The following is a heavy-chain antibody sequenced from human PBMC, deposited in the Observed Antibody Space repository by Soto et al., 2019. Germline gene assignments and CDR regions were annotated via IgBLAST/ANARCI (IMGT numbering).Heavy chain of an antibody. CDR2: MRNRANSYTT. CDR3: AGGATGRAPFQH. J-gene: IGHJ1*01. V-gene: IGHV3-72*01. D-gene: IGHD6-13*01. CDR1: GFTLSDHF. Sequence: GGSLRLSCAVSGFTLSDHFMDWVRQAPGKGLEWVGRMRNRANSYTTEYAASVKGRFSISRDDSTNSLYLQMSGLRTEDTAVYHCAGGATGRAPFQHWGQGTLVTVSS.